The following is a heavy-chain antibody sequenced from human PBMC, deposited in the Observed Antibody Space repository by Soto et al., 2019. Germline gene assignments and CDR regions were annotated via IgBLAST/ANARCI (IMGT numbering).Heavy chain of an antibody. J-gene: IGHJ4*03. CDR3: AKAVGNYGTFDD. V-gene: IGHV3-9*01. D-gene: IGHD3-10*01. CDR1: GFTFDVYA. Sequence: GGSLRLSCAASGFTFDVYAMHWVRQAPGKGLEWVSRISWNSGSIGYADSVKGRFTTSRDNAKNTLYLQMNSLRAEDTALYYCAKAVGNYGTFDDWGQGTLVTVSS. CDR2: ISWNSGSI.